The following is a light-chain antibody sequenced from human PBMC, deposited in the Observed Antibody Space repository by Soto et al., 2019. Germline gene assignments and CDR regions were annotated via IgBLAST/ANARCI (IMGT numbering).Light chain of an antibody. CDR2: DVS. CDR1: SSDVGGYNY. CDR3: SSYTSSSSI. Sequence: QSALTQPASVSWSPGQSITISCTGTSSDVGGYNYVSWYQQHPGKAPKLMIYDVSDRPSGVSNRFSGSKSGNTASLTISGLQAEDEDDYYCSSYTSSSSILGGGTKLTVL. J-gene: IGLJ2*01. V-gene: IGLV2-14*01.